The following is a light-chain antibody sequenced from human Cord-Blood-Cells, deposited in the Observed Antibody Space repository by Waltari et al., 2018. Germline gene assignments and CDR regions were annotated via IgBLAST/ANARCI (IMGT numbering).Light chain of an antibody. CDR1: SSDVGGYNY. Sequence: QSALTQPASVSGSPGQSITISCPGTSSDVGGYNYVSGYQQHPGKTPKLMIYDVSNRPSGVSNRFSGSKSGNTASLTISGLQAEDEADYYCSSYTSSSTLVFGTGTKVTVL. CDR2: DVS. J-gene: IGLJ1*01. CDR3: SSYTSSSTLV. V-gene: IGLV2-14*03.